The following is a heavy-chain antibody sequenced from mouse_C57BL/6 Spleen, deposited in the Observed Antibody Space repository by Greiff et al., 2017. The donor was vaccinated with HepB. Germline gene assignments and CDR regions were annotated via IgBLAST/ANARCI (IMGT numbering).Heavy chain of an antibody. J-gene: IGHJ4*01. Sequence: QVHVKQSGAELVKPGASVKMSCKASGYTFTSYWITWVKQRPGQGLEWIGDIYPGSGSTNYNEKFKSKATLTVDTSSSTAYMQLSSLTSEDSAVYYCALLHYAMDYWGQGTSVTVSS. CDR2: IYPGSGST. D-gene: IGHD1-1*01. V-gene: IGHV1-55*01. CDR1: GYTFTSYW. CDR3: ALLHYAMDY.